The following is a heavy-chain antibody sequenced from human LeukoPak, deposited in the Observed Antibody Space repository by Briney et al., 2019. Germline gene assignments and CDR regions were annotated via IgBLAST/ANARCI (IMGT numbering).Heavy chain of an antibody. V-gene: IGHV4-4*07. D-gene: IGHD4-23*01. CDR1: GGSMSGYY. J-gene: IGHJ4*02. CDR3: ARGAYGGDGRSFFDY. CDR2: IYTGGST. Sequence: SETLSLTCTVSGGSMSGYYWSWIRQPAGKGLEWIGRIYTGGSTNYNPSLKSRVTMSVDTSKNQFSLKVTTVTAADTAVYYCARGAYGGDGRSFFDYCGQGTLVTVSS.